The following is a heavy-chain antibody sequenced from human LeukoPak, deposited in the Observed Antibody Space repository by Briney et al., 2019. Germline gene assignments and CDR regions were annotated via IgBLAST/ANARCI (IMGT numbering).Heavy chain of an antibody. V-gene: IGHV1-8*03. CDR2: MNPKSGDT. CDR3: ARDIVVVPASGYYYYYMDV. J-gene: IGHJ6*03. D-gene: IGHD2-2*01. Sequence: ASVKVSCKASGYSFTNYDINWVRQATGQGLEWMGWMNPKSGDTGYSQKFQGRVFITRDTSINTAYMELSSLGSDDTAVYYCARDIVVVPASGYYYYYMDVWGKGTTVTVSS. CDR1: GYSFTNYD.